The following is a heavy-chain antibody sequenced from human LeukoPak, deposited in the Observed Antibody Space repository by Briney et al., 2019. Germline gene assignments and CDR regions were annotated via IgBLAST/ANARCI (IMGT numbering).Heavy chain of an antibody. D-gene: IGHD1-26*01. J-gene: IGHJ6*02. CDR1: GYTFTSYD. Sequence: ASVKVSCKASGYTFTSYDINWVRQAPGQGLEWMGWMNPNSGNTGYAQKFQGRVTMTRNTSISTAYMELSSLRSEDTAVYYCARDGSPKTGGSYQSDNYGMDVWGQGTTVTVSS. CDR2: MNPNSGNT. V-gene: IGHV1-8*01. CDR3: ARDGSPKTGGSYQSDNYGMDV.